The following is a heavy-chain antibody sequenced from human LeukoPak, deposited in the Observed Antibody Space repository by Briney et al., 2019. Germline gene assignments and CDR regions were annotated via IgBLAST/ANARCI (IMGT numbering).Heavy chain of an antibody. J-gene: IGHJ6*02. CDR2: IYYSGST. V-gene: IGHV4-30-4*01. CDR3: ARAGTIFGVVHKYGMDV. D-gene: IGHD3-3*01. Sequence: PSQTLSLTCTVSGGSISSGDYYRSWIRQPPGKGLEWIGYIYYSGSTYYNPSLKSRVTISVDTSKNQFSLKLSSVTAADTAVYYCARAGTIFGVVHKYGMDVWGQGTTVTVSS. CDR1: GGSISSGDYY.